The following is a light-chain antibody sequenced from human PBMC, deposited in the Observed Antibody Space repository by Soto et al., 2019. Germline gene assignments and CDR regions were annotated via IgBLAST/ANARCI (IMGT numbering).Light chain of an antibody. Sequence: EIVRTQSPVTLSVSPGERSTLSCRASQSVSSNLAWYQQRPGQAPRLLIYGASNRATGIPVKFSGSGSGTEFTLTSSSLQHEDFVIYYCQQYNNWPRTFGQGTKVEIK. CDR3: QQYNNWPRT. CDR1: QSVSSN. V-gene: IGKV3-15*01. J-gene: IGKJ1*01. CDR2: GAS.